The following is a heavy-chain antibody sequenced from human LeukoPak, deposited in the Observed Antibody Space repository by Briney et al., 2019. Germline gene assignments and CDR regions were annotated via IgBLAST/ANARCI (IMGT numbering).Heavy chain of an antibody. D-gene: IGHD2-2*01. CDR3: AARPLMPPRFDY. Sequence: PGGSLRLSCAASGFTFSSYPMSWVRQAPGKGPQWVSAISGGGGSTYYADSVKGRFTISRDNSKSTLYLQINSLRADDTAIYYCAARPLMPPRFDYWGQGILVTVSS. CDR2: ISGGGGST. J-gene: IGHJ4*02. CDR1: GFTFSSYP. V-gene: IGHV3-23*01.